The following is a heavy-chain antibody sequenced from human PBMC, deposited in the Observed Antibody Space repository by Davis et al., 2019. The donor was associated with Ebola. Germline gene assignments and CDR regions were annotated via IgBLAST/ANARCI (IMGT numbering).Heavy chain of an antibody. Sequence: KVSCKDSGNSFTSHWIGWVRQMPGKGLDWMGIIYTGDSDTRYSPSFRGQVIISADKSMKTAFLQWNSLKASDTAMYFCASLRRTITGMDDAFDVWGQGTMVSVSS. CDR2: IYTGDSDT. CDR1: GNSFTSHW. J-gene: IGHJ3*01. D-gene: IGHD2-8*02. V-gene: IGHV5-51*01. CDR3: ASLRRTITGMDDAFDV.